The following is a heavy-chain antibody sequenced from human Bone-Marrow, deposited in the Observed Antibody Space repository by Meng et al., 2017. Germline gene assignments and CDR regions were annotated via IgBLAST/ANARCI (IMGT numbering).Heavy chain of an antibody. D-gene: IGHD1-7*01. J-gene: IGHJ5*02. CDR1: GGSIRSGSYF. Sequence: QGQLQESGPGLVKPSQTLSLTGTVSGGSIRSGSYFWSWIRQHPGKGLEWIGEINHSGSTNYNPSLKSRVTISVDTSKNQFSLKLSSVTAADTAVYYCARGVVRNWNYLPWGQGTLVTVSS. V-gene: IGHV4-39*07. CDR2: INHSGST. CDR3: ARGVVRNWNYLP.